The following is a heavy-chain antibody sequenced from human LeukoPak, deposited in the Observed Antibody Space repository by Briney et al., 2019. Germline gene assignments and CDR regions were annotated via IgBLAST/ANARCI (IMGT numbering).Heavy chain of an antibody. CDR2: IKRDIDGGTT. V-gene: IGHV3-15*01. J-gene: IGHJ4*02. CDR1: GFTFSNSW. Sequence: GGSLRLSCAASGFTFSNSWMLWVRQAPGRGLEWVGRIKRDIDGGTTDYAAPVKGRFTITRDDSENTPYLQMNSLKTEDTAVYYCTTDLPRSTSCSHDYWGQGTQVTVSS. CDR3: TTDLPRSTSCSHDY. D-gene: IGHD2/OR15-2a*01.